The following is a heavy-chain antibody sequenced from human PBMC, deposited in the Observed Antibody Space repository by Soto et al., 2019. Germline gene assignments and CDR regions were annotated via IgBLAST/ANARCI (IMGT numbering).Heavy chain of an antibody. D-gene: IGHD2-2*01. CDR1: GGSISSYY. V-gene: IGHV4-59*01. CDR2: IYYSGST. J-gene: IGHJ4*02. Sequence: QVQLQESGPGLVKPSETLSLTCTVSGGSISSYYWSWIRQPPGKGLEWIGYIYYSGSTNYNPSLKLLDRXXVXTXXNQYSLKLSSVTAADTAVYYCARGGVVPAATVFDYWGQGTLVTVSS. CDR3: ARGGVVPAATVFDY.